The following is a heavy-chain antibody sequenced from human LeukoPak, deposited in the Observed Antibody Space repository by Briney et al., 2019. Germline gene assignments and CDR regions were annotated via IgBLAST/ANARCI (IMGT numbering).Heavy chain of an antibody. CDR2: INHSGST. Sequence: PSETLSLTCAVYGGSFSGYYWSWIRQPPGNGLEWIGEINHSGSTNYNPSLKSRVTISVDTSKNQFSLKLSSVTAADTAVYYCARGRSGSYRGYYLDYWGQETLVTVSS. J-gene: IGHJ4*02. CDR1: GGSFSGYY. CDR3: ARGRSGSYRGYYLDY. V-gene: IGHV4-34*01. D-gene: IGHD1-26*01.